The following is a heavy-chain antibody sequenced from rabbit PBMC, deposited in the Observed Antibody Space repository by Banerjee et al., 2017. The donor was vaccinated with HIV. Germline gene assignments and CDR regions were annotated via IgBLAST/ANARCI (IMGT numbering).Heavy chain of an antibody. CDR3: ARNDFSSAWGADL. Sequence: QSLEETGGGLVQPGGSLTLSCKASGIDFSRYYYLCWVRQAPGKGLEWTACIYVGDGSTYYASWVNGRSTISRSASLNTVTLQMTSLTATDTATYFCARNDFSSAWGADLWGQGTLVTVS. CDR1: GIDFSRYYY. J-gene: IGHJ4*01. CDR2: IYVGDGST. V-gene: IGHV1S43*01. D-gene: IGHD4-1*01.